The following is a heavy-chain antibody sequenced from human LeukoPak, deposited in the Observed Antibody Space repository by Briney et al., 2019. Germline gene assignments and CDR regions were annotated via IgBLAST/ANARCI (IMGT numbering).Heavy chain of an antibody. Sequence: SETLSLTCTVSGGSISSYYWSWIRQPPGKGLEWIGYIYYSGSTNYNPSLKSQVTISVDTSKNQFSLKLSSVTAADTAVYYCARIGHEDYYFDYWGQGTLVTVSS. CDR2: IYYSGST. CDR1: GGSISSYY. CDR3: ARIGHEDYYFDY. V-gene: IGHV4-59*01. J-gene: IGHJ4*02.